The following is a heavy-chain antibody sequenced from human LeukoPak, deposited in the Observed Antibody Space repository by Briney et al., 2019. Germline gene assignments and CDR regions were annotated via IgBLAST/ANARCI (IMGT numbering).Heavy chain of an antibody. Sequence: PGGSLRLSCAASGFTFSSYSMNWVRQAPGKGLEWVSYISSRSGTIYYADSVKGRFTISRDNSKNTLYLQMNSLRAEDTAAYYCAKVGSGSYYFDYWGQGTLVTVSS. J-gene: IGHJ4*02. CDR1: GFTFSSYS. CDR2: ISSRSGTI. V-gene: IGHV3-48*01. D-gene: IGHD6-19*01. CDR3: AKVGSGSYYFDY.